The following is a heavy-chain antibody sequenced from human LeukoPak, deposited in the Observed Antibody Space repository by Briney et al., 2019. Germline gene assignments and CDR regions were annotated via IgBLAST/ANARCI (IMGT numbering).Heavy chain of an antibody. CDR3: AKDVELYSNGPAFEY. J-gene: IGHJ4*02. D-gene: IGHD6-19*01. CDR2: IIWISGVT. CDR1: GFTYDGST. V-gene: IGHV3-43*01. Sequence: GGSLRLSCAASGFTYDGSTMHWVRQAPGKSLEWVSLIIWISGVTYYADSVKGRFTISRDNRKNSLYLQMNSLRTEDTALYYCAKDVELYSNGPAFEYWGQGTLVTVSS.